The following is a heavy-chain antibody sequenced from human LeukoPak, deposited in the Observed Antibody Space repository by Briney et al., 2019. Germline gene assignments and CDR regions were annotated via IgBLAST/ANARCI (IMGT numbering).Heavy chain of an antibody. J-gene: IGHJ4*02. Sequence: PGGSLRLSCAASGFTFTGFAMSWVRQAPGKGLEWVASIKQEGGETNYVDSVKGRFTISEDKAKNTPYLQMNSLRSEDTAVYYCASSIAAAGVLFDYWGQGTLVTVSS. CDR1: GFTFTGFA. CDR3: ASSIAAAGVLFDY. V-gene: IGHV3-7*01. CDR2: IKQEGGET. D-gene: IGHD6-13*01.